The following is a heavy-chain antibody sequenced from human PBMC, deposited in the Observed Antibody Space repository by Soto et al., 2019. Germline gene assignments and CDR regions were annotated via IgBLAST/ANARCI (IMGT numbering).Heavy chain of an antibody. CDR3: GRVAY. J-gene: IGHJ4*02. CDR1: GFTFIRVS. V-gene: IGHV3-21*04. CDR2: ISSASSET. Sequence: GCSLRLSREASGFTFIRVSMNWVRQVPGKGLEWVASISSASSETWYADSVKGRFIIYRDNAQNSLFLQMNTLRPEDSAIYYCGRVAYWGPGTQVTVSS.